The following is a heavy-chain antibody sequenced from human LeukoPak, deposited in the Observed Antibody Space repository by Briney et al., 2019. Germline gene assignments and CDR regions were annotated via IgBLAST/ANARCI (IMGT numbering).Heavy chain of an antibody. CDR2: IIPIFGTA. J-gene: IGHJ4*02. CDR1: GGTFSSYA. D-gene: IGHD2-21*01. CDR3: ARGEAYEYFDY. Sequence: SAKVSCKASGGTFSSYAISWVRQAPGQGLEWMGGIIPIFGTANYAQKFQGRVTITADESTSTDYMELSSLRSEDTAVYYCARGEAYEYFDYWGQGTLVTVSS. V-gene: IGHV1-69*13.